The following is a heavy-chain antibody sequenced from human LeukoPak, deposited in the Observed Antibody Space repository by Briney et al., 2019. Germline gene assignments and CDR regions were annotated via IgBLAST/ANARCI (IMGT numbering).Heavy chain of an antibody. CDR3: ARHGAAAVSWFDP. J-gene: IGHJ5*02. CDR1: GGSISSYY. Sequence: SETLSLTCTVSGGSISSYYWSWIRQPPGKGLEWIGYIYYSGSTNYNPSLKSRVTISVDTSKNQFSLKLSSVTAADTAVYYCARHGAAAVSWFDPWGQGTLVTVSS. V-gene: IGHV4-59*08. D-gene: IGHD6-13*01. CDR2: IYYSGST.